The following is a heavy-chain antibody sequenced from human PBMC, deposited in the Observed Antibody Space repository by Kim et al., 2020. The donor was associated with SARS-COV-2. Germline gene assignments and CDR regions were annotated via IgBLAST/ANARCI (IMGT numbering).Heavy chain of an antibody. Sequence: QKFQGRVTMTRDTSTSTFYMELSSLRSEDTAVYYCARDLNYYDSSGAFDYWGQGTLVTVSS. V-gene: IGHV1-46*01. CDR3: ARDLNYYDSSGAFDY. D-gene: IGHD3-22*01. J-gene: IGHJ4*02.